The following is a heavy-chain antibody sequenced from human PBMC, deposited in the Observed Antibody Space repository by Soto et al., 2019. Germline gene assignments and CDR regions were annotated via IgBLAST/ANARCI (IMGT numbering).Heavy chain of an antibody. V-gene: IGHV4-61*01. CDR1: GGSVSSGSYY. CDR2: IYYSGST. J-gene: IGHJ4*02. D-gene: IGHD2-15*01. CDR3: ARSIVRVAGTWVDY. Sequence: SETLSLTCTVSGGSVSSGSYYWSWIRQPPGKGLEWIGYIYYSGSTNYNPSLKSRVTISVDTSKNQFSLKLSSVTAADTAVYYCARSIVRVAGTWVDYWGQGTLVTVSS.